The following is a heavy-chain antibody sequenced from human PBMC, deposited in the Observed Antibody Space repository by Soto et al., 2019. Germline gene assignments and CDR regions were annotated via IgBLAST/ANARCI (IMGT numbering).Heavy chain of an antibody. D-gene: IGHD2-2*01. CDR1: GGSISSGGYY. J-gene: IGHJ6*02. CDR3: ARVDCSSTSCLYYYYYGMDV. V-gene: IGHV4-31*03. CDR2: IYYSGST. Sequence: SETLSLTCTVSGGSISSGGYYWSWIRQHPGKGLEWIGYIYYSGSTYYNPSLKSRVTISVDTSKNQFSLKLSSVTAADTAVYYCARVDCSSTSCLYYYYYGMDVWGQGTTVTVSS.